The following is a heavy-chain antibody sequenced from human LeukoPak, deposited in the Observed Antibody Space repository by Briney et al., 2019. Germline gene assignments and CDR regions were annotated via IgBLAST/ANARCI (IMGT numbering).Heavy chain of an antibody. CDR1: GYTFTSYG. Sequence: ASVKVSCKASGYTFTSYGISWVRQAPGQGLEWMGWISAYNGNTNYAQKLRGRVTMTTDTSTSTAYMELRSLRSDDTAVYYCARGGYDFWSGYYYRWFDPWGQGTLVTVSS. CDR2: ISAYNGNT. D-gene: IGHD3-3*01. CDR3: ARGGYDFWSGYYYRWFDP. V-gene: IGHV1-18*01. J-gene: IGHJ5*02.